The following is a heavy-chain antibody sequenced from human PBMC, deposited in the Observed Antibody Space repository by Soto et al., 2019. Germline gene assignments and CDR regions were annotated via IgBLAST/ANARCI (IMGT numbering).Heavy chain of an antibody. CDR2: INHSGST. CDR3: ARGRMWSSIKWYAPNKWFDP. J-gene: IGHJ5*02. V-gene: IGHV4-34*01. CDR1: GGSFSGYY. Sequence: SETLSLTCAVYGGSFSGYYWSWIRQPPGKGLEWIGEINHSGSTNYNPSLKSRVTISVDTSKNQFSLKLSSVTAADTAVYYCARGRMWSSIKWYAPNKWFDPWGQGTLVTVSS. D-gene: IGHD2-2*01.